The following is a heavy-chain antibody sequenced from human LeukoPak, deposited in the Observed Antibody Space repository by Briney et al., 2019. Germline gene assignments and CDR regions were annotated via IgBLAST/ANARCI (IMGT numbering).Heavy chain of an antibody. V-gene: IGHV3-48*02. J-gene: IGHJ6*02. CDR3: ARDLCSSTICYTNYYYYGMDV. CDR1: GFTFSSYS. D-gene: IGHD2-2*02. CDR2: ISSSSSAI. Sequence: GGSLRLSCAASGFTFSSYSMNWVRQAPGKGLEWVSYISSSSSAISYADSVKGRFTISRDNAKNSLYLQMNSPRDEDTAVYYCARDLCSSTICYTNYYYYGMDVWGQGTTVTVSS.